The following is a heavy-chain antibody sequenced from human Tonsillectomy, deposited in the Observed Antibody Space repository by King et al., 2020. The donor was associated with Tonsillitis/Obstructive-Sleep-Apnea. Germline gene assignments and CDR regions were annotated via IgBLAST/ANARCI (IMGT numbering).Heavy chain of an antibody. J-gene: IGHJ6*02. CDR1: GGSIISYY. Sequence: QLQESGPGLVKPSETLSLTCTVSGGSIISYYWSWIRQPPGKGLEWSGYIDYSGSTKYSPSLKTRVTISVDTSKNQFSLKVNSVTAADTAVYYCAREEYGMDVWGQGTTVTVSS. V-gene: IGHV4-59*01. CDR2: IDYSGST. CDR3: AREEYGMDV.